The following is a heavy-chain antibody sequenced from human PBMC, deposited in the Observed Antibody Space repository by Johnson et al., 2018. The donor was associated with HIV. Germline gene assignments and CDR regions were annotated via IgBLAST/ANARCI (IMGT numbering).Heavy chain of an antibody. D-gene: IGHD4-17*01. CDR1: GFTFSSYW. J-gene: IGHJ3*02. Sequence: EMQLVESGGGLVQPGGSLRLSCAASGFTFSSYWMHRVRQAPGKGLVWVSRINSDGSETKYAESVKGRFTMTRENAKNTLYLQMNFLRAEDTAMYYCTRDGDNGAFDIWGQGTMVTVSS. V-gene: IGHV3-74*03. CDR3: TRDGDNGAFDI. CDR2: INSDGSET.